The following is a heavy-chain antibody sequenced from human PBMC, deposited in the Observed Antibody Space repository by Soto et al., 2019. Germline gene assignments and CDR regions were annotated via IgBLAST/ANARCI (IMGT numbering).Heavy chain of an antibody. CDR2: ISSSSSTI. V-gene: IGHV3-48*01. CDR1: GFTFSSYS. Sequence: GGSLRLSCAASGFTFSSYSMNWVRQAPGKGLEWVSYISSSSSTIYYADSVKGRFTISRDNAKNSLYLQMNSLRAEDTAVYYCARDGVSSWYDEGVNWFDPWGQGTLVTVSS. CDR3: ARDGVSSWYDEGVNWFDP. J-gene: IGHJ5*02. D-gene: IGHD6-13*01.